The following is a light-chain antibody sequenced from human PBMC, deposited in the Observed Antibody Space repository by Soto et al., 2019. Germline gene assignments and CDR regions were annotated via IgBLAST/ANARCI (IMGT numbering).Light chain of an antibody. V-gene: IGLV2-11*01. CDR2: DVS. CDR3: CSYVGSSSVV. Sequence: QSVLTQPRSVSGSPGQSVTISCTGTSSDVGPYNYVSWYQQHPGKAPKLMIYDVSQRPSGVPDRFSGSKSGNTASLTISGLQAEDEADYYCCSYVGSSSVVFGGGTKLTVL. CDR1: SSDVGPYNY. J-gene: IGLJ2*01.